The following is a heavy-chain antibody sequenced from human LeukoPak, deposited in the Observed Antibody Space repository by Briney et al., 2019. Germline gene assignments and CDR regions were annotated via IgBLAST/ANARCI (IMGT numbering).Heavy chain of an antibody. J-gene: IGHJ4*02. V-gene: IGHV3-33*06. D-gene: IGHD3-3*01. CDR2: IWYDGSNK. Sequence: GRSLRLSCAASGFTFSSYGMHWVRQAPGKGLEWVAVIWYDGSNKYYADSVKGRFTISRDNSKNTLYLQMNSLRAEDTAVYYCAKSRDFWSGPFDYWGQGTLVTVSS. CDR1: GFTFSSYG. CDR3: AKSRDFWSGPFDY.